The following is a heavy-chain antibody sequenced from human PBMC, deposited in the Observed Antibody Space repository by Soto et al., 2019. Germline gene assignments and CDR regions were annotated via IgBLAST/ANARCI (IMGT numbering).Heavy chain of an antibody. D-gene: IGHD3-16*01. CDR1: GFIFTGYY. V-gene: IGHV1-2*02. J-gene: IGHJ4*02. CDR2: IKSNGGDP. Sequence: GASVKVSCKASGFIFTGYYIHWVRQAPGQGLEWMGWIKSNGGDPKYARKFQDRVTMTRDTSMNTVYMELSSLRSDDSAVYYCARDARSYGEPPFDYWGQGTLVTVSS. CDR3: ARDARSYGEPPFDY.